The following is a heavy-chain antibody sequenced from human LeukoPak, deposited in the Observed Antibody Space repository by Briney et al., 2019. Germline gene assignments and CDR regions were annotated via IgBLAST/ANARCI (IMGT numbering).Heavy chain of an antibody. CDR3: AKDHYDNYFDY. Sequence: GGSLRLSCAASGFTFSSYGMHWVRQAPGKGLEWVAVISYDGSNKYYADSVKGRFTISRDSSKNTLYLQMNSLRAEDTAVYYCAKDHYDNYFDYRGQGTLVTVSS. D-gene: IGHD3-16*01. CDR2: ISYDGSNK. V-gene: IGHV3-30*18. J-gene: IGHJ4*02. CDR1: GFTFSSYG.